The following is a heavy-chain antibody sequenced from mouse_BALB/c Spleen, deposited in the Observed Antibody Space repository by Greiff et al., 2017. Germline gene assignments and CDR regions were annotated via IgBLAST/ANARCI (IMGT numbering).Heavy chain of an antibody. CDR1: EYEFPSHD. J-gene: IGHJ4*01. CDR2: INSDGGST. CDR3: ARQGAVRRGYYDAMDY. D-gene: IGHD2-14*01. Sequence: EVKLMESGAGLVQPGESLKLSCEATEYEFPSHDMPWVRKTPEKRLELVAAINSDGGSTYYPDTMERRFIISRDNTKKTLYLQMSSLRSEDTALYYCARQGAVRRGYYDAMDYWGQGTSVTVSS. V-gene: IGHV5-2*01.